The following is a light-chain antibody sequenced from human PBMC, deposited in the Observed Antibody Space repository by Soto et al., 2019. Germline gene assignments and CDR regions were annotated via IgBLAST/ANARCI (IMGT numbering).Light chain of an antibody. Sequence: QSALTQPASVSGSPGQSITISCTGTSSDVGCYNLVSWYQQHPGKAPKLMIYEGSKRPSGVSNRFSGSKSVNTASLTISGLQAEDEADYYCCSYAGSSTYVFGTGTKLTVL. CDR2: EGS. CDR1: SSDVGCYNL. J-gene: IGLJ1*01. CDR3: CSYAGSSTYV. V-gene: IGLV2-23*01.